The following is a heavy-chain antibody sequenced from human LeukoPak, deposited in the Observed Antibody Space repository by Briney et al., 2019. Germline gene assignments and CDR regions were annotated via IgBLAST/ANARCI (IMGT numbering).Heavy chain of an antibody. V-gene: IGHV3-23*01. CDR2: ISHDGMNA. CDR1: GLHFGGTA. D-gene: IGHD6-19*01. Sequence: GGSLRLSCAASGLHFGGTAMSWVRQAPGKGLEWVSAISHDGMNAYYADSVKGRFTTSRDNSKKTVSLEMSSLTAADTGVYYCAKDGAQYSSGPECDPRGQGALVTVSP. CDR3: AKDGAQYSSGPECDP. J-gene: IGHJ5*02.